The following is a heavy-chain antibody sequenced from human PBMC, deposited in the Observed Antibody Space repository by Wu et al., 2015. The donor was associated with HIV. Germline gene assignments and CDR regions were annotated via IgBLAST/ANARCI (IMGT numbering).Heavy chain of an antibody. CDR1: GGIFTKYD. D-gene: IGHD3-10*01. Sequence: QVHLVQSGAEVKKPGSSVKVSCKASGGIFTKYDINWVRQAPGKGLEWMGGTTPMFGSTNYAQKFQGRVTITSDVYTSTVYLELSSLRSEDTAIYYCARELEDPTIMVRAGFDPWGQGTLVDRLL. CDR3: ARELEDPTIMVRAGFDP. CDR2: TTPMFGST. J-gene: IGHJ5*02. V-gene: IGHV1-69*05.